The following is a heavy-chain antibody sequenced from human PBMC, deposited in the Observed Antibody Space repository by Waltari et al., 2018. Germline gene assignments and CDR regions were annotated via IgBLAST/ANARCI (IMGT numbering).Heavy chain of an antibody. D-gene: IGHD1-26*01. CDR2: IYPGDSDT. V-gene: IGHV5-51*03. CDR3: ARISGSYYYYYYMDV. J-gene: IGHJ6*03. Sequence: EVQLVQSGAEVKKPGESLKISCKGSGYSFTSYWIGWVRQMPGKGLEWMGIIYPGDSDTRYSPSFQGQVTSSADKSISTAYLQWSSLEASDTAMYYCARISGSYYYYYYMDVWGKGTTVTVSS. CDR1: GYSFTSYW.